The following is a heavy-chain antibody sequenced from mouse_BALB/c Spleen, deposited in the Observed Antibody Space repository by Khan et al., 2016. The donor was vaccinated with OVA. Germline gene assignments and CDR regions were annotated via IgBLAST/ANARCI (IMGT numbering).Heavy chain of an antibody. CDR3: ADYYGRSFAY. V-gene: IGHV1-80*01. J-gene: IGHJ3*01. CDR2: IYPGDGDT. CDR1: GYAFSSSW. Sequence: QVQLKQSGAELVRPGSSVKISCKASGYAFSSSWMNWVKQRPGQGLEWIGQIYPGDGDTNYNGKFKGKATLTADKSSSTAYMQLSSLTSEDSAVSDWADYYGRSFAYWGQGTLVTVPA. D-gene: IGHD1-1*01.